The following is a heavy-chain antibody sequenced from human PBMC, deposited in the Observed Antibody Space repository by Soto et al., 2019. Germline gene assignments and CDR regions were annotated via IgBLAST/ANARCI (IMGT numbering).Heavy chain of an antibody. CDR3: ARGPNWHARYYYPGMDL. CDR1: GGTFSTHA. CDR2: IVPIYGIP. D-gene: IGHD1-1*01. J-gene: IGHJ6*02. Sequence: SVKVSCKTSGGTFSTHAISWVRQAPGHGFEWMGGIVPIYGIPSHAQKFQGRVTITADEPTTTVYMELSSLRSDDTAVYYCARGPNWHARYYYPGMDLWGQGTTVPVSS. V-gene: IGHV1-69*13.